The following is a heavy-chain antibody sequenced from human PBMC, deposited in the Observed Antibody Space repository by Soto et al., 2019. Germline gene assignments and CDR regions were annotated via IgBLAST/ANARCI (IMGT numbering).Heavy chain of an antibody. J-gene: IGHJ6*02. CDR2: INPSGGST. Sequence: ASVKVSCKASGYTFTSYYMHWVRQAPGQGLEWMGIINPSGGSTSYAQKFQGRVTMTRDTSTSTVYMELSSLRSEDPAVYYCARAEWLIIRVPYYYGMDVWGQGTTVTVSS. V-gene: IGHV1-46*01. D-gene: IGHD3-10*01. CDR3: ARAEWLIIRVPYYYGMDV. CDR1: GYTFTSYY.